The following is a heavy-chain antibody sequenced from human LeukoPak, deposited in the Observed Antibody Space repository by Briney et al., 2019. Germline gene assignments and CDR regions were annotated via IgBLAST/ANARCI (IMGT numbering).Heavy chain of an antibody. D-gene: IGHD3-22*01. CDR1: GYTFTSYG. J-gene: IGHJ4*02. CDR2: ISAYNGNT. CDR3: ARGVPYYYDSSGYDY. Sequence: ASVKVSCKASGYTFTSYGISWVRQAPGQGLEWMGWISAYNGNTNYAQKLQGRVTMTTDTSTSSAYMELRCLRSDDTAVYYCARGVPYYYDSSGYDYWGQGTLVTVSS. V-gene: IGHV1-18*01.